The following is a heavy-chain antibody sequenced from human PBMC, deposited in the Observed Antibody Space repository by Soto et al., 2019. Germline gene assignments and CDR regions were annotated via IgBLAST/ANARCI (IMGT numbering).Heavy chain of an antibody. CDR3: ARDVYMDTGLNFYDDLHGMDA. CDR1: GYTFTTYC. J-gene: IGHJ6*02. D-gene: IGHD5-18*01. CDR2: ISPYNGTT. Sequence: ASVKVSCKASGYTFTTYCISWVRPAPGQGLELMGWISPYNGTTKYAEKFQGEMTMTTDTATSTAYMDLRSLRSDDTAVYYCARDVYMDTGLNFYDDLHGMDAWGQGTRVTVSS. V-gene: IGHV1-18*04.